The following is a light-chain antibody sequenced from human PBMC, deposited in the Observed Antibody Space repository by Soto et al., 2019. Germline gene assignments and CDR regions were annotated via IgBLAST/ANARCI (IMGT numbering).Light chain of an antibody. V-gene: IGKV4-1*01. Sequence: DIVMTQSPDSLAVSLGERATINCKSSQNILSRSNNKKYLAWYQQKPGQPPKLLIYWASTRESGVPDRFSGSGSGTHFTLTISSLQAEDVAVYYCQQYYRTPLTFGQGTKVEIK. CDR1: QNILSRSNNKKY. CDR2: WAS. CDR3: QQYYRTPLT. J-gene: IGKJ1*01.